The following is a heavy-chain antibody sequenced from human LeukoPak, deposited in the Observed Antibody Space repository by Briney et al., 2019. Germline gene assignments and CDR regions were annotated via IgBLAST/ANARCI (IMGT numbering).Heavy chain of an antibody. CDR2: IHNSGGT. Sequence: SETLSLTYTVSGGSVRSYYWSWIRQPPGEGLEWIAYIHNSGGTNYNPSLKSRVTISVHTSKNQFSLKLRSVIAADTAVYYCVRDWEGFNFDIWGQGTMVTVSS. V-gene: IGHV4-59*02. D-gene: IGHD1-26*01. J-gene: IGHJ3*02. CDR3: VRDWEGFNFDI. CDR1: GGSVRSYY.